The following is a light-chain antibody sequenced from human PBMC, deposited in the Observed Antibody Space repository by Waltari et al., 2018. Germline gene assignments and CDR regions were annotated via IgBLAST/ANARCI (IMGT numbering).Light chain of an antibody. V-gene: IGKV1-5*03. CDR1: QNINNW. CDR2: EAS. J-gene: IGKJ1*01. Sequence: DIQMTQSPSTLSASVGDRVPITCRASQNINNWLAWYQQKPGKAPKFLIYEASNLASGVPSRFSGSGSGTEFTVTISSLQPDDFATYYCQQHKSYWTFGQGTKVEIK. CDR3: QQHKSYWT.